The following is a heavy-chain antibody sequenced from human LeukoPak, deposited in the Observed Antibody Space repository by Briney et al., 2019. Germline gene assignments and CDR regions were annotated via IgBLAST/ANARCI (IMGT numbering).Heavy chain of an antibody. CDR3: AGIPRFGELANAFDI. CDR2: IYHSGST. J-gene: IGHJ3*02. D-gene: IGHD3-10*01. V-gene: IGHV4-4*02. CDR1: GGSISSGSW. Sequence: SETLSLTCAVSGGSISSGSWWNWVRPPPGKGLEWIGEIYHSGSTNCNPSLKSRVTISLDKSKNQFSLKLTSVTAADTAVYYCAGIPRFGELANAFDIWGQGTMVTVSS.